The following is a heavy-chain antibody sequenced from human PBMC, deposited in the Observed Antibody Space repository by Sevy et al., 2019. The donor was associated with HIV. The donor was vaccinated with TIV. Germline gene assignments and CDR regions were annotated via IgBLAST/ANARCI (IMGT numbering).Heavy chain of an antibody. V-gene: IGHV3-74*01. CDR3: ARGSRGTFGS. J-gene: IGHJ4*02. CDR2: INTDGKII. Sequence: GGSLRLSCAASGFTFTSDYMHWVRQPPGKGLVWVSHINTDGKIIRYAESVKGRLTTSRDNAKNTLYLQMNSLRAEDTAVYYCARGSRGTFGSWGQGTLITVSS. D-gene: IGHD1-26*01. CDR1: GFTFTSDY.